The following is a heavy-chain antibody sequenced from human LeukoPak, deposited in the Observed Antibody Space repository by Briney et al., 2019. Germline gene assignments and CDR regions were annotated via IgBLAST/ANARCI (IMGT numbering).Heavy chain of an antibody. CDR2: INPNSGGT. V-gene: IGHV1-2*02. D-gene: IGHD6-13*01. CDR1: GYTFSGYY. CDR3: ARERPNSSSWYARWFDP. Sequence: SVKVSCKASGYTFSGYYLHWVRQAPGQGLEWMGWINPNSGGTNSAQKFQGRVTMTRDTSIITAYMELSRLRSDDTAVYFCARERPNSSSWYARWFDPWGQGTLVTVSS. J-gene: IGHJ5*02.